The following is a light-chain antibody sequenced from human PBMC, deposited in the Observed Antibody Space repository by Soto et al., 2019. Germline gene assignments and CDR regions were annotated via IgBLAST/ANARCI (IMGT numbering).Light chain of an antibody. CDR1: QSVSSN. CDR2: GAS. J-gene: IGKJ3*01. V-gene: IGKV3-15*01. CDR3: QQSYNGPFT. Sequence: EIVMTQSPATLSVSPGERATLSCRASQSVSSNLAWYQQKPGQAPRLLIYGASTRATGIPARFSGSGXGTDFTLTISSLQPEDFATYYCQQSYNGPFTFGPGTKVDIK.